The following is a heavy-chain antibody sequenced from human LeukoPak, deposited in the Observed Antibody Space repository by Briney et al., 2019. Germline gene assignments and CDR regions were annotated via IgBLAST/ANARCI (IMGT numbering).Heavy chain of an antibody. Sequence: GGSLRLSCAASGFTFSDYSMNWVRQAPGKGLEGISYIGIDSGDTNYADSVKGRFTISGDKAKNSLYLQMNSLRVEDTAVYYCARDYKYAFDNWGQGTLVTVSS. V-gene: IGHV3-21*05. CDR3: ARDYKYAFDN. CDR2: IGIDSGDT. CDR1: GFTFSDYS. D-gene: IGHD5-24*01. J-gene: IGHJ4*02.